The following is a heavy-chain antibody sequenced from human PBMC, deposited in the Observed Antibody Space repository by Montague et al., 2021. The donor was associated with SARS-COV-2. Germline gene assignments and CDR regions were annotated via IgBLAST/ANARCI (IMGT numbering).Heavy chain of an antibody. J-gene: IGHJ4*02. CDR2: IRTTGHT. V-gene: IGHV4-61*02. CDR3: AGFGSGTLEFDL. CDR1: GASISTGIYY. Sequence: TLSTGTVSGASISTGIYYWSWIRPPAGKGLEWIGRIRTTGHTDYNSSLESRVFMSVDTSTNQFSLSLTSVTAADTAVYFCAGFGSGTLEFDLWGQGTLVTVSS. D-gene: IGHD1-26*01.